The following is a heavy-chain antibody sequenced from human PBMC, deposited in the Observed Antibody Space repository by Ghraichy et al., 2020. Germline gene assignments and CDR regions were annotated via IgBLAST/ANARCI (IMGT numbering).Heavy chain of an antibody. D-gene: IGHD3-22*01. V-gene: IGHV3-7*01. CDR1: GFTFSSYW. CDR2: IKQDGSEK. CDR3: ARDYYDSSGYSTSWGY. J-gene: IGHJ4*02. Sequence: GESLNISCAASGFTFSSYWMSWVRQAPGKGLEWVANIKQDGSEKYYVDSVKGRFTISRDNAKNSLYLQMNSLRAEDTAVYYCARDYYDSSGYSTSWGYWGQGTLVTVSS.